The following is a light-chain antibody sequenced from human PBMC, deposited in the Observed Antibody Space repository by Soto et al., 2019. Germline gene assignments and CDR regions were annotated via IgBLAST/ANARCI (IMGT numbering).Light chain of an antibody. CDR3: QQFHRYPWT. J-gene: IGKJ1*01. Sequence: DIQMTQSPSTLSASVGDRVTITCRASQSISDLLAWYQQKPGKAPKLLIYTASNLESGVPFRFSGIGSGTEFALTISSLQPDDFATYYCQQFHRYPWTFGQGTKVEIK. CDR2: TAS. V-gene: IGKV1-5*03. CDR1: QSISDL.